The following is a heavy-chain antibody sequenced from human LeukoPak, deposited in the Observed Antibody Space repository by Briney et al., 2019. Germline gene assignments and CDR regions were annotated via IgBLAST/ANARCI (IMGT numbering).Heavy chain of an antibody. V-gene: IGHV3-23*01. J-gene: IGHJ4*02. CDR1: GFTFSSYT. CDR2: VTGSDDST. CDR3: TKFDY. Sequence: GGSLRLSCAASGFTFSSYTMNWVRQAPGKGLEWVSTVTGSDDSTFYANSVKGRFTISRDNSKNTVFLHMTSLRAEDTAVYYCTKFDYWGQGVLVTVSS.